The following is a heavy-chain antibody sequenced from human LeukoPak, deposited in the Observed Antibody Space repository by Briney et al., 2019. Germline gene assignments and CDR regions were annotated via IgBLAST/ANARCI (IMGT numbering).Heavy chain of an antibody. CDR2: MNPNSGNT. D-gene: IGHD3-3*01. Sequence: ASVKVSCKASGYTFTSYDINWVRQATGQGLEWMGWMNPNSGNTGYAQKFQGRVTITRNTSISTAYMELSSLKASDTAMYYCARHEVKDDFYPTTIDYWGQGTLVTVSS. J-gene: IGHJ4*02. V-gene: IGHV1-8*03. CDR1: GYTFTSYD. CDR3: ARHEVKDDFYPTTIDY.